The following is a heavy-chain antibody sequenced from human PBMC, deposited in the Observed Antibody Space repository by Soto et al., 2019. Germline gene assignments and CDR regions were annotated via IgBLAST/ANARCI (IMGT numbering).Heavy chain of an antibody. CDR3: ASVRSCRSTTCYNFDW. V-gene: IGHV3-33*01. J-gene: IGHJ4*02. CDR1: GFTFSSYG. CDR2: IWYDGSNK. Sequence: QVQLVESGGGVVQPGRSLRLSCAASGFTFSSYGMHWVRQAPGKGLEWAAVIWYDGSNKYYAESVKGRFTISRDNSKNTLYLQMNSLTAEDTVVYYCASVRSCRSTTCYNFDWWGQGTLVTVSS. D-gene: IGHD2-2*02.